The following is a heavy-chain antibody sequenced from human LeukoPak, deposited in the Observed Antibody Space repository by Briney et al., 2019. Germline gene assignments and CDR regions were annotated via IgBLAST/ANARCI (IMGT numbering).Heavy chain of an antibody. V-gene: IGHV1-8*03. CDR3: ARGPKGFYDFNMDV. D-gene: IGHD3-3*01. CDR2: MNPNSGNT. J-gene: IGHJ6*03. CDR1: GYTFTSYD. Sequence: GASVKVSCXASGYTFTSYDINWVRQAIGQGLEWMGWMNPNSGNTGYAQKFQGRVTITRNTSISTAYMELSSLRSEDTAVYYCARGPKGFYDFNMDVWGKGTTVTVSS.